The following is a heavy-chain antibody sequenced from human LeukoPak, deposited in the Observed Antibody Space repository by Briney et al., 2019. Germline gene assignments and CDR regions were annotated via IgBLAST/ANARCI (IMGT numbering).Heavy chain of an antibody. CDR3: ARETNEYFDY. J-gene: IGHJ4*02. Sequence: PGGSLRLSCAASGFTFSSYSMSWVRQAPGKGLEWVSSISSSSSYIYYADSVKGRFTISRDNAKNSLYLQMNSLRAEDTAVYYCARETNEYFDYWGQGTLVTVSS. CDR1: GFTFSSYS. D-gene: IGHD2-8*01. CDR2: ISSSSSYI. V-gene: IGHV3-21*01.